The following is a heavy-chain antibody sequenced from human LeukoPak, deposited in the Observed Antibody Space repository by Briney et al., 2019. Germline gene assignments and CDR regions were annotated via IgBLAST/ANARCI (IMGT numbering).Heavy chain of an antibody. D-gene: IGHD3-10*01. CDR1: GFTFSSYG. Sequence: GGSLRLSCAASGFTFSSYGMHWVRQAPGKGLEWVAVISYDGSNKYYADSVKGRFTISRDNSKNTLYLQMNSLRAEDTAVYYCARSPESLWFGESNPLYYYYGMDVWGQGTTVTVSS. J-gene: IGHJ6*02. V-gene: IGHV3-30*03. CDR2: ISYDGSNK. CDR3: ARSPESLWFGESNPLYYYYGMDV.